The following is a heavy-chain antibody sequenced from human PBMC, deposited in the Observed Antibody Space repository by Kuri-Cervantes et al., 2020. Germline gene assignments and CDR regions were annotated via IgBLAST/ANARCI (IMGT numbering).Heavy chain of an antibody. D-gene: IGHD3-10*01. CDR2: IGTAGDT. CDR3: AKDSSWFGEDDAFDI. CDR1: GFTFSSYD. Sequence: GGSLRLFCAASGFTFSSYDMHWVRQATGKGLEWVSAIGTAGDTYYPGSVKGRFTISRENAKNSLYLQMNSLRAEDTAVYYCAKDSSWFGEDDAFDIWGQGTMVTVSS. V-gene: IGHV3-13*01. J-gene: IGHJ3*02.